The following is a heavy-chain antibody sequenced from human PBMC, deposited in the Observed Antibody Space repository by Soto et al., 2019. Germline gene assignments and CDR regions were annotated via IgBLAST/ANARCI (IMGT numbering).Heavy chain of an antibody. CDR2: IYVTGTV. CDR1: SAAPNSVNYY. CDR3: ARLRIAANSCDWFDS. V-gene: IGHV4-31*02. D-gene: IGHD2-15*01. Sequence: TLSLTWILYSAAPNSVNYYWIWIRQVPGKGLEWIGHIYVTGTVDYNPSLRDRITISQDTSQRQFSLNLRLVTAADTAVYYCARLRIAANSCDWFDSWGQGTLVTVSS. J-gene: IGHJ5*01.